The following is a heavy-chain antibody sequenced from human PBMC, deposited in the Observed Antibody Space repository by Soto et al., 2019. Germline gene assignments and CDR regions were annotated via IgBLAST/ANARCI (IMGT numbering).Heavy chain of an antibody. CDR1: GGSISSGRYY. Sequence: QVQLQESGPGLVRPSQTLSLTCNVSGGSISSGRYYWSWIRHHPGKGLEWIGYIHSTGTTYYNPSLKSRIPISVYTSKNQFSLKLNSVTAADTAVFYCARGREHDYRFSGIDSWGQGTLVTVSS. D-gene: IGHD3-10*01. V-gene: IGHV4-31*03. CDR2: IHSTGTT. J-gene: IGHJ4*02. CDR3: ARGREHDYRFSGIDS.